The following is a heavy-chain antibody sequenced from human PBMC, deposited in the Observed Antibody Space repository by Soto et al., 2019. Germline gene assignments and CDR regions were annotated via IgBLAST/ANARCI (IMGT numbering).Heavy chain of an antibody. V-gene: IGHV5-51*01. CDR2: IYPDDSRT. CDR3: ARDLDYGGNIEWDDS. J-gene: IGHJ5*01. CDR1: GYSFTAWF. Sequence: GESLNISCKGLGYSFTAWFIAWVRQMPGQGLEWMGIIYPDDSRTRYSPSFQGQVTISVDKSISTAYLQWRSLKASDTAVYYCARDLDYGGNIEWDDSWGQGTLVTVSS. D-gene: IGHD4-17*01.